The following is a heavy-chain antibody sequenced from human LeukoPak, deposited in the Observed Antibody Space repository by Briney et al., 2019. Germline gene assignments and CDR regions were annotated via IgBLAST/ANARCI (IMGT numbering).Heavy chain of an antibody. V-gene: IGHV1-2*02. CDR1: GYTFIGHY. CDR3: ARGRVHAWSDAFDI. CDR2: INSNSGGT. Sequence: ASVKLSCKASGYTFIGHYMHWVRQAPGPGLEWMGWINSNSGGTKYAQKFQGSVIMTRDTSISTANMELSRLKSDDTAVYYCARGRVHAWSDAFDIWGQGTTVTVSS. J-gene: IGHJ3*02. D-gene: IGHD1-1*01.